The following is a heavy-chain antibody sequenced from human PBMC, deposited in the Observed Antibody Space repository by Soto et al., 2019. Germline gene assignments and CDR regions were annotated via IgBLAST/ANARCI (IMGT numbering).Heavy chain of an antibody. CDR1: GYTFTSYD. D-gene: IGHD3-3*01. V-gene: IGHV1-8*01. J-gene: IGHJ5*02. CDR3: ARRRTYYDFWSGSNWFDP. Sequence: RASVKVSCKASGYTFTSYDINWVRQTTGQGLGWMGWMNPNSGNTGYAQKFQGRVTMTRNTSISTAYMELSSLRSEDTAVYYCARRRTYYDFWSGSNWFDPWGQGTLVTVSS. CDR2: MNPNSGNT.